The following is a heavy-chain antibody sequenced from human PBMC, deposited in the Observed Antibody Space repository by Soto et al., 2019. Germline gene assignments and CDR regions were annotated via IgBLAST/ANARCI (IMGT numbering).Heavy chain of an antibody. CDR3: AKTLSSWLMIDY. Sequence: GGSLRLSCAASGFTFSSYAMSWVRQAPGKGLEWVSAISGSGGSTYYADSVKGRFTISRDNSKNTLYLQMDSLRAEDTAVYYCAKTLSSWLMIDYWGQGTLVTVSS. CDR1: GFTFSSYA. D-gene: IGHD6-13*01. J-gene: IGHJ4*02. CDR2: ISGSGGST. V-gene: IGHV3-23*01.